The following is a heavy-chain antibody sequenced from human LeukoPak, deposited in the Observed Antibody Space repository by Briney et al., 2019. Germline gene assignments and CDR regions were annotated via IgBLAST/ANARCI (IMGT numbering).Heavy chain of an antibody. CDR3: ARATGYCSSTSCYNLDY. V-gene: IGHV1-24*01. J-gene: IGHJ4*02. D-gene: IGHD2-2*02. CDR2: FDPEDGET. Sequence: GASVKVSCKVSGYTLTELSTHWVRQAPGKGLEWMGGFDPEDGETIYAQKFQGRVTITADESTSTAYMELSSLRSEDTAVYYCARATGYCSSTSCYNLDYWGQGTLVTVSS. CDR1: GYTLTELS.